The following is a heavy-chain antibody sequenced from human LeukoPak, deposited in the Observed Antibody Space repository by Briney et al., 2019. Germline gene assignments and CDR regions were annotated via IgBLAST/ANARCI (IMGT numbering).Heavy chain of an antibody. D-gene: IGHD3-22*01. J-gene: IGHJ5*02. V-gene: IGHV1-2*02. Sequence: GASVKVSCKASGYTFTGYYMHWVRQAPGQGLEWMGWINPNSGGTNYAQKFQGRVTMTRDTSISTAYMELSRLRSDDTAVYYCARDRDDSSGYYYGGGYNWFDPWGQGTLVTVSS. CDR1: GYTFTGYY. CDR2: INPNSGGT. CDR3: ARDRDDSSGYYYGGGYNWFDP.